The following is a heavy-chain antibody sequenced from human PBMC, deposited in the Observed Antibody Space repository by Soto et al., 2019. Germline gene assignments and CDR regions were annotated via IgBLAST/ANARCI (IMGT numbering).Heavy chain of an antibody. Sequence: ASETLSLTCAVYGGSFSGYYWSWIRQPPGKGLEWIGEINHSGSTNYNPSLKSRVTISVDTSKNQFSLKLSSVTAADTAVYYCARGRVTIFGVVTKYFDYWGQGTLVTSPQ. V-gene: IGHV4-34*01. CDR1: GGSFSGYY. D-gene: IGHD3-3*01. J-gene: IGHJ4*02. CDR3: ARGRVTIFGVVTKYFDY. CDR2: INHSGST.